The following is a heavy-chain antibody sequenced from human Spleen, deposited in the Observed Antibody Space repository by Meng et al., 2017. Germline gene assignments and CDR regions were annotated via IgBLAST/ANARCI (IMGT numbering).Heavy chain of an antibody. J-gene: IGHJ4*02. CDR1: GFSVSSNY. V-gene: IGHV3-66*01. Sequence: GGSLRLSCTVSGFSVSSNYMSWVRQAPGKGLEWVSLIYSGGRTNYAASVKGRFTISRDNAKNSLYLQMNSLRAEDTAVYYCARDIYGEPLLDYWGQGTLVTVSS. CDR2: IYSGGRT. CDR3: ARDIYGEPLLDY. D-gene: IGHD4-17*01.